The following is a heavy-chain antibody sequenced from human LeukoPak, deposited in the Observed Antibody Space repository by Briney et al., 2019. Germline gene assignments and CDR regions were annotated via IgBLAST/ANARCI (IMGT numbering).Heavy chain of an antibody. V-gene: IGHV3-53*01. Sequence: GGSLRLSCAASGFTFSRYSMNWVRQAPGKGLEWVSVIYSGGSTYYADSVKGRFTISRDNSKNTLYLQMNSLRAEDTAVYYCARVMSYRPYSSGPGAFDIWGQGTMVTVSS. CDR2: IYSGGST. CDR1: GFTFSRYS. D-gene: IGHD6-19*01. J-gene: IGHJ3*02. CDR3: ARVMSYRPYSSGPGAFDI.